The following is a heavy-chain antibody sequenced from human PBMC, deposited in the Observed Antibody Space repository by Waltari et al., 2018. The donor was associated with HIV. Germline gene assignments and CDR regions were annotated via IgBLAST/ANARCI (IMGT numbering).Heavy chain of an antibody. CDR3: ARGPYYDSSGYYY. D-gene: IGHD3-22*01. V-gene: IGHV4-34*01. Sequence: QVQLQQWGAGRLKPSETLSITCAVYGGSFSGYYWRWIRQPPGKGLEWIGEINHSGSTNYNPSLKSRVTISVDTSKNQFSLKLSSVTAADTAVYYCARGPYYDSSGYYYWGQGTLVTVSS. CDR2: INHSGST. J-gene: IGHJ4*02. CDR1: GGSFSGYY.